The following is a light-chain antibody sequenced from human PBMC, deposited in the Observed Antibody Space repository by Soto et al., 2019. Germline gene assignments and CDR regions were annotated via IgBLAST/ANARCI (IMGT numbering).Light chain of an antibody. CDR3: QKYDTAPQT. CDR1: QGIIDY. Sequence: DIQMTQSPSSLSASVGDRVTITCRASQGIIDYLAWYQQKPGKPPKLLIYAASTLHSGVPSRFSGSGAGTDFTLTISSLQPEDVPTYYCQKYDTAPQTFGPGTRVEIK. V-gene: IGKV1-27*01. CDR2: AAS. J-gene: IGKJ1*01.